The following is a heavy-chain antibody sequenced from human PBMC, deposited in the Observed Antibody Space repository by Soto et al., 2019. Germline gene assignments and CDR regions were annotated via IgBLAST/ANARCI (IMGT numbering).Heavy chain of an antibody. CDR1: GFTFSNAW. J-gene: IGHJ6*01. Sequence: PGGSLRLSCAASGFTFSNAWMSWVRQAPGKGLEWVGRIKSKTDGGTTDYAAPVRGRFTISRDDSKNTLYLQLNSLKTEDTAVYYCATDRSYDQGFCSAASGITAYYYTGTGVRVPGTIVTVS. CDR3: ATDRSYDQGFCSAASGITAYYYTGTGV. CDR2: IKSKTDGGTT. V-gene: IGHV3-15*01. D-gene: IGHD2-15*01.